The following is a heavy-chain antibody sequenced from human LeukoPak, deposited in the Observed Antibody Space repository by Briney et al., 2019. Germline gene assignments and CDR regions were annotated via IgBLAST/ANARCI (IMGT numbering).Heavy chain of an antibody. J-gene: IGHJ4*02. D-gene: IGHD3-10*01. CDR3: ASDYGSGSYRFDY. CDR1: GDSMSSYS. CDR2: IYNSGST. Sequence: PSETLSLTCTVSGDSMSSYSWSWIRQPPGKGLEWIGYIYNSGSTIYNPSLKSRVTISLDMSKKQFSLKLSSVTAADTAVYYCASDYGSGSYRFDYWGQGTLATVSS. V-gene: IGHV4-59*01.